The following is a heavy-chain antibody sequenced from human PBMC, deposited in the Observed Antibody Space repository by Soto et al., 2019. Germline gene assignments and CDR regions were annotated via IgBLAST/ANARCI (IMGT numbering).Heavy chain of an antibody. J-gene: IGHJ4*02. Sequence: EVQLVESGGGLVQPGGSLRLSCAASGFTFSSYYMSWVRQAQGQGLEWVANVNEDGSEGYYVDSVKGRFTVSRDNAKNSQYLQMNSLRAEDTAVYYGAQWGGAGSDYWGQGTMVTVSS. CDR1: GFTFSSYY. D-gene: IGHD1-26*01. V-gene: IGHV3-7*01. CDR3: AQWGGAGSDY. CDR2: VNEDGSEG.